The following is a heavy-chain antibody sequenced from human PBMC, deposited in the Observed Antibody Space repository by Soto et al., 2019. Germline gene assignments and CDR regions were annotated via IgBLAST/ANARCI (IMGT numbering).Heavy chain of an antibody. CDR3: ARKEDYGDYVDY. V-gene: IGHV1-18*01. D-gene: IGHD4-17*01. J-gene: IGHJ4*02. Sequence: QKVQDRVTITTDTSTSTAYMELRSLRSDDTAVYYCARKEDYGDYVDYWGQGTLVTVSS.